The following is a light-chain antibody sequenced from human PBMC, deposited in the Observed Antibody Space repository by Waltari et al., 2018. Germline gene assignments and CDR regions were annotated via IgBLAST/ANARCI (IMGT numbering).Light chain of an antibody. CDR3: QQLNNYPLT. J-gene: IGKJ5*01. CDR2: VAS. Sequence: DIQLTQSPSFLSASVGDRVTITCRASQGISSYFAWYQQKPGKAPKLLIYVASTLQSGVPSRFSGSGSGTEFTLTISSLQPEDFATYYCQQLNNYPLTFGQGTRLEIK. V-gene: IGKV1-9*01. CDR1: QGISSY.